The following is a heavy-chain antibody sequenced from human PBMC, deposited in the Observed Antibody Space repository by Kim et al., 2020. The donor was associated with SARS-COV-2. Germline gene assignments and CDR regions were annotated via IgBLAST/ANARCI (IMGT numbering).Heavy chain of an antibody. Sequence: NYAQKFQGRVTMTPDTATGTGYMVMRSLRSDDTAVYYCARDLGEDTSMIFFDFWGQGTQVTVSS. D-gene: IGHD3-16*01. J-gene: IGHJ4*02. V-gene: IGHV1-18*01. CDR3: ARDLGEDTSMIFFDF.